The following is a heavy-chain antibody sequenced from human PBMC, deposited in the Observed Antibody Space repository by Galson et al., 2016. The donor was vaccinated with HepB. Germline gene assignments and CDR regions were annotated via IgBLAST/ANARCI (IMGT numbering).Heavy chain of an antibody. CDR2: ISSSSGYI. V-gene: IGHV3-21*04. D-gene: IGHD3-3*02. Sequence: SLRLSCAASGFTFSSYWMSWVRQAPGKGLEWVSSISSSSGYIYYADSVKGRYTISRDNAKNSLYLQMNSLRVDDTAVYYCTRHYFSDSWGQGILVTVSS. CDR1: GFTFSSYW. J-gene: IGHJ4*02. CDR3: TRHYFSDS.